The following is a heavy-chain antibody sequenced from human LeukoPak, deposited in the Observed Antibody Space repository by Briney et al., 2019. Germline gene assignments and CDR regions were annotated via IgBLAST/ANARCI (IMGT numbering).Heavy chain of an antibody. V-gene: IGHV4-61*02. CDR1: GGSISSGSYY. Sequence: SQTLSLTCTVSGGSISSGSYYWSWIRQPAGKGLEWIGRIYTSGSTNYNPSLKSRFTISVDTSKNQFSLKLSSVTAADTAVYYCARSSGYDSGWFDPWGQGTLVTVSS. CDR3: ARSSGYDSGWFDP. D-gene: IGHD5-12*01. CDR2: IYTSGST. J-gene: IGHJ5*02.